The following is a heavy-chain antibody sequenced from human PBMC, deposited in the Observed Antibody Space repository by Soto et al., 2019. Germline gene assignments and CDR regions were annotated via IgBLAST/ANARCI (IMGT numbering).Heavy chain of an antibody. V-gene: IGHV3-11*01. J-gene: IGHJ4*01. Sequence: PGGSLRLSCAASGFSFSDYYMTWIRQAPGQGLEWVSYISSRSGTIFYADSVKGRFTLSRDNSKNSMYLQMNSLRAEDTAVYYCAREVDRALVGPPHYLDYWGQGTLVTVSS. D-gene: IGHD5-18*01. CDR2: ISSRSGTI. CDR1: GFSFSDYY. CDR3: AREVDRALVGPPHYLDY.